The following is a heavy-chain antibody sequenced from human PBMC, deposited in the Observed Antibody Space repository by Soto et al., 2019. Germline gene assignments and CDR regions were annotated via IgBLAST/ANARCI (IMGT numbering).Heavy chain of an antibody. CDR2: IYPGDSDT. J-gene: IGHJ3*02. CDR1: GYSFTSYW. Sequence: GEALKISCKGSGYSFTSYWIGWVRQMPGKGLEWMGIIYPGDSDTRYSPSFQGQVTISADKSISTAYLQWSSLKASDTAMYYCASREMATKNVHAFDIWGQGTMDTVS. D-gene: IGHD5-12*01. CDR3: ASREMATKNVHAFDI. V-gene: IGHV5-51*01.